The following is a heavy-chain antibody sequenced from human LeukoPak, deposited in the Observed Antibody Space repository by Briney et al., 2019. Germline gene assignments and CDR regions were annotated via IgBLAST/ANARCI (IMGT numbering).Heavy chain of an antibody. V-gene: IGHV3-11*04. CDR2: ISSGSTI. CDR3: ARGRYCSSTSCYTPKGDWFDP. Sequence: GGSLRLSCAASGFTFSDYYMSWIRQAPGKGLEWVSYISSGSTIYYTDSVKGRFTISRDNAKNSLYLQMNSLRAEDTAVYYCARGRYCSSTSCYTPKGDWFDPWGQGTLVTVSS. CDR1: GFTFSDYY. D-gene: IGHD2-2*02. J-gene: IGHJ5*02.